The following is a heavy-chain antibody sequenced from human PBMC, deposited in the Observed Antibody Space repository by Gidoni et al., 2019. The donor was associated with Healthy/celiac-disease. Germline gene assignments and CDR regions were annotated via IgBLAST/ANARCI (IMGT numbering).Heavy chain of an antibody. CDR2: ISYDGSNK. V-gene: IGHV3-30*18. CDR3: AKEEVKGYDFWSGFSPALYYFDY. J-gene: IGHJ4*02. Sequence: QVQLVESGGVVVQPGRSLRLSCAASGFTFSSYGMHWVRQAPGKGLEWVAVISYDGSNKYYADSVKGRFTISKDNSKNTLYLQMNSLRAEDTAVYYCAKEEVKGYDFWSGFSPALYYFDYWGQGTLVTVSS. D-gene: IGHD3-3*01. CDR1: GFTFSSYG.